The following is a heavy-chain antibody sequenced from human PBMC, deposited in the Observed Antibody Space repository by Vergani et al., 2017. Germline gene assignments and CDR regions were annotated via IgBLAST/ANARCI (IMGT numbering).Heavy chain of an antibody. CDR3: ARVGEPDYYYYGMDV. CDR1: GGSISSGSYY. V-gene: IGHV4-61*02. CDR2: IYTSGST. Sequence: QVQLQESGPGLVKPSQTLSLTCTVSGGSISSGSYYWSWIRQPAGKGLEWIGRIYTSGSTNYNPSLKSRVTMSADTSKNQFSLKLGSVTAADTAVYYGARVGEPDYYYYGMDVWGQGTTVTVSS. D-gene: IGHD1-14*01. J-gene: IGHJ6*02.